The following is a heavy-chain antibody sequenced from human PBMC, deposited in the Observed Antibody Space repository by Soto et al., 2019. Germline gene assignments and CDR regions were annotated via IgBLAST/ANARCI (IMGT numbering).Heavy chain of an antibody. V-gene: IGHV3-7*01. CDR3: AAEGRGYCSSTSCPGI. Sequence: EVQLVESGGGLVQPGGSLRLSCAASGFTFSSYWMSWVRQAPGKGLEWVANIKQDGSEKYYADSVKGRFTISRDNAKNSLYLQVSTLRADDTAVYYCAAEGRGYCSSTSCPGIWGQGTLVTVSS. D-gene: IGHD2-2*01. CDR2: IKQDGSEK. J-gene: IGHJ4*02. CDR1: GFTFSSYW.